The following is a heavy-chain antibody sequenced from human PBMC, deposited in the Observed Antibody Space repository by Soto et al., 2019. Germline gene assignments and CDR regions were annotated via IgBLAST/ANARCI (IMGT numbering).Heavy chain of an antibody. J-gene: IGHJ6*02. CDR1: GYTFSGHY. V-gene: IGHV1-2*02. CDR3: ARSLTEGYCTITGCYTRPLYGMDV. Sequence: QEQLVQSGAEVKKPGASVKVSCKASGYTFSGHYIHWLRQAPGQGLEWMGWINPNSGGTNYAQKFQGRVTVTRDTPTSTAYMELSRLTSDDTAVYYCARSLTEGYCTITGCYTRPLYGMDVWGQGTTVTVSS. CDR2: INPNSGGT. D-gene: IGHD2-2*02.